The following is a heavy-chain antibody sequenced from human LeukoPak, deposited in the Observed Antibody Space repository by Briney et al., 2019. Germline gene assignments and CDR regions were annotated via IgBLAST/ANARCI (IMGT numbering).Heavy chain of an antibody. J-gene: IGHJ4*02. CDR3: ARALRDSSGYLFDY. Sequence: SETLSLTCTVSGGSISSGGYFWSWIRQHPGKGLEWIGYIYYSGSTYYNPSLKSRVTISVDTSKNQFSLKLSSVTAADTAVYYCARALRDSSGYLFDYWGQGTLVTVSS. D-gene: IGHD3-22*01. CDR2: IYYSGST. CDR1: GGSISSGGYF. V-gene: IGHV4-31*03.